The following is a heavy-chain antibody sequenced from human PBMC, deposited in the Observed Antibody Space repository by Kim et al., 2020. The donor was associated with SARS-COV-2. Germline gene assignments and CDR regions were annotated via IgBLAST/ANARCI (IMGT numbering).Heavy chain of an antibody. CDR2: INAGNGNT. J-gene: IGHJ3*02. CDR3: ARVGPGSSSWYLGVGAFDI. D-gene: IGHD6-13*01. V-gene: IGHV1-3*01. CDR1: GYTFTSYA. Sequence: ASVKVSCKASGYTFTSYAMHWVRQAPGQRLEWMGWINAGNGNTKYSQKFQGRVTITRDTSASTAYMELSSLRSEDTAVYYCARVGPGSSSWYLGVGAFDIWGQGTMVTVSS.